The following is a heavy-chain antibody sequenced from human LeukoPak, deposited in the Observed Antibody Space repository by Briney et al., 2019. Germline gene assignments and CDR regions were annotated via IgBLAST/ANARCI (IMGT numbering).Heavy chain of an antibody. J-gene: IGHJ4*02. V-gene: IGHV4-34*01. CDR2: INHSGST. CDR3: ARAYCSSTSCLRYLDY. CDR1: GGSFSGYY. D-gene: IGHD2-2*01. Sequence: SETLSLTCAVYGGSFSGYYWSWIRQPPGKGLEWIGEINHSGSTNYNPSLKGRVTISVDTSKNQFSLKLSSVTAADTAVYYCARAYCSSTSCLRYLDYWGQGTLVTVSS.